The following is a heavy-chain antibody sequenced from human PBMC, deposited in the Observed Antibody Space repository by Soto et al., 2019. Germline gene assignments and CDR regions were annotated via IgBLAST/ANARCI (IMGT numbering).Heavy chain of an antibody. V-gene: IGHV3-11*06. CDR2: ISSSSSYT. CDR1: GFTFSDYY. J-gene: IGHJ6*02. D-gene: IGHD1-7*01. CDR3: ARVAGITGTNDYGMDV. Sequence: QVQLVESGGGLVKPGGSLRLSCAASGFTFSDYYMSWIRQAPGKGLEWVSYISSSSSYTNYADSVKGRFTISRDNAKNSLYLQMNSLRAEDTAVYYCARVAGITGTNDYGMDVCGQGTTVTVSS.